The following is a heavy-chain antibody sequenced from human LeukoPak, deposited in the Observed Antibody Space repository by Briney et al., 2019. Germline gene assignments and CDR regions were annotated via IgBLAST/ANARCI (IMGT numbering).Heavy chain of an antibody. D-gene: IGHD3-10*01. J-gene: IGHJ4*02. Sequence: GGSLRLFCAASGFTFSSYDMHWVPQAAGKGLEWVSVNGTAGDPYYPGSVKGRFTISRENAKNSLYLQMNSLRAGDTAVYYCARGRSGSGYFDYWGQGTLVTVSS. CDR3: ARGRSGSGYFDY. V-gene: IGHV3-13*05. CDR1: GFTFSSYD. CDR2: NGTAGDP.